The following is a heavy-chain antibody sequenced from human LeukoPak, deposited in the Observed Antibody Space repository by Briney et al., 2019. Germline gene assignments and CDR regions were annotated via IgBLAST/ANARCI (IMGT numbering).Heavy chain of an antibody. V-gene: IGHV4-30-4*07. Sequence: SETLSLTCAVSGGSISSGGYSWSWIRQPPGKGLEWIGYIYYSGSTYYNPSLKSRVTISVDTSKNQFSLKLSSVTAADTAVYYCARDPYYGSGGYFDYWGQGTLVTVSS. CDR2: IYYSGST. CDR3: ARDPYYGSGGYFDY. D-gene: IGHD3-10*01. J-gene: IGHJ4*02. CDR1: GGSISSGGYS.